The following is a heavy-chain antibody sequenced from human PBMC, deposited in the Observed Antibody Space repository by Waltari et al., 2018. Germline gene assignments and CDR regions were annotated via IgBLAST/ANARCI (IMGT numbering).Heavy chain of an antibody. CDR2: IWYDGSNK. J-gene: IGHJ4*02. CDR3: ARDNSHIVVVTAIDY. CDR1: GFHFRTSG. D-gene: IGHD2-21*02. V-gene: IGHV3-33*01. Sequence: QVQLVESGGGVVQPGRSLILHCAASGFHFRTSGMHWVRHAPGKGLEWLAVIWYDGSNKYYADSVKGRFTISRDNSKNTLYLQMNSLRAEDTAVYYCARDNSHIVVVTAIDYWGQGTLVTVSS.